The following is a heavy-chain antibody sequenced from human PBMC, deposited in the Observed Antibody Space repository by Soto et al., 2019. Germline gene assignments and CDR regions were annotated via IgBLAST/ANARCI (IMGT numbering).Heavy chain of an antibody. CDR1: GGSISSGGYY. D-gene: IGHD5-18*01. CDR3: ARRGYSYGYHYYYYGMDV. J-gene: IGHJ6*02. CDR2: IYYSGST. V-gene: IGHV4-31*03. Sequence: SETLSLTCTVSGGSISSGGYYWSWIRQHPGKGLEWIGYIYYSGSTYYNPSLKSRVTISVDTSKNQFSLKLSSVTAADTAVYYCARRGYSYGYHYYYYGMDVWGQGTTVTVS.